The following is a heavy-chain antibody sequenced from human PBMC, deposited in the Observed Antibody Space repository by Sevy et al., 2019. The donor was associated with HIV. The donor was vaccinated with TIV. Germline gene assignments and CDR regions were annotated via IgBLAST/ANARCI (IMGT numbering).Heavy chain of an antibody. CDR2: IKSKTDGGTI. Sequence: GGSLRLSCAASGFTFSSAWMSWVRQAPGKGLEWVGRIKSKTDGGTIDYAEPVKGRFSISREDSKNTVYLQMNSLKTEATAVYYCITDPGYSGYDEEVINYYYYGMDVWGQGTTVTVSS. CDR1: GFTFSSAW. J-gene: IGHJ6*02. V-gene: IGHV3-15*01. D-gene: IGHD5-12*01. CDR3: ITDPGYSGYDEEVINYYYYGMDV.